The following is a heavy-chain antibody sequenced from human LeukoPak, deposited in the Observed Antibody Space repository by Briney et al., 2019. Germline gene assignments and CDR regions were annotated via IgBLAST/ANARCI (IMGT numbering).Heavy chain of an antibody. V-gene: IGHV1-69*13. CDR3: ARGRGPGIAAAGRFDY. Sequence: ASVKVSCKASGGTISSYAISWVRQATGQGLEWMGGIIPIFGTANYAQKFQGRVTITADESTSTAYMELSSLRSEDTAVYYCARGRGPGIAAAGRFDYWGQGTLVTVSS. D-gene: IGHD6-13*01. J-gene: IGHJ4*02. CDR1: GGTISSYA. CDR2: IIPIFGTA.